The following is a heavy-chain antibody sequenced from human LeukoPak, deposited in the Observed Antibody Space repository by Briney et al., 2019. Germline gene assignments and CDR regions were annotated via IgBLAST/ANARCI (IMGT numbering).Heavy chain of an antibody. V-gene: IGHV3-23*01. CDR1: GFTFSSYS. J-gene: IGHJ4*02. D-gene: IGHD6-19*01. Sequence: GGSLRLSCAASGFTFSSYSMNWVRQAPGKGLEWVSAISGSGGSTYYADSVKGRFTISRDNSKNTLYLQMNSLRAEDTAVYYCAKVSGYSSGWSHYWGQGTLVTVSS. CDR3: AKVSGYSSGWSHY. CDR2: ISGSGGST.